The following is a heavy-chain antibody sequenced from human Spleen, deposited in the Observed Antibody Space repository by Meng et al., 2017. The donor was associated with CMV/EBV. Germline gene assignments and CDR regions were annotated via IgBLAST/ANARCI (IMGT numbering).Heavy chain of an antibody. D-gene: IGHD6-13*01. V-gene: IGHV1-69*05. J-gene: IGHJ4*02. CDR1: GGTFNSYT. Sequence: SVKVSCKASGGTFNSYTFITWVRQAPGQGLEWMGGIIPIFGTANYAQKFQGRVTITTDESTSTAYMELSSLRSEDTAVYYCARDLGGSSSGYWGQGTLVTVSS. CDR2: IIPIFGTA. CDR3: ARDLGGSSSGY.